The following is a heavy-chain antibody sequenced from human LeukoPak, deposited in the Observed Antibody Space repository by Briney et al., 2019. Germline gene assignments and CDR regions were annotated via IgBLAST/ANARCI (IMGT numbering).Heavy chain of an antibody. CDR1: GGSISSYY. Sequence: PSETLSLTCTASGGSISSYYWSWIRQPPGKGLEWIGYIYYSGSTNYNPSLKSRVTISVDTSKNQFSLKLSSVTAADTAVYYCARSHIAAAGGFDYWGQGTLVTVSS. CDR2: IYYSGST. V-gene: IGHV4-59*01. D-gene: IGHD6-13*01. CDR3: ARSHIAAAGGFDY. J-gene: IGHJ4*02.